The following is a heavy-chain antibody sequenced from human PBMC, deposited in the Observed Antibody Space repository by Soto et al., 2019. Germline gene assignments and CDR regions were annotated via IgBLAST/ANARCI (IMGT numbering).Heavy chain of an antibody. CDR2: ISYSGGST. CDR1: GFTFRNYA. J-gene: IGHJ4*02. CDR3: ARGREFDS. Sequence: PGGSLRLSCAASGFTFRNYAMNWVRQAPGKGLEWVSGISYSGGSTFYYNPSLKSRVSISIDVSKNQFSLNLRSLTAADTAVYYCARGREFDSWGQGTLVTVSS. V-gene: IGHV3-23*02.